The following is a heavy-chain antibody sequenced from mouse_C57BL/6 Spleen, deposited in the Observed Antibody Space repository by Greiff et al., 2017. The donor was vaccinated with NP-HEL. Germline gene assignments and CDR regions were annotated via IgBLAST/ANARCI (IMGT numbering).Heavy chain of an antibody. J-gene: IGHJ4*01. D-gene: IGHD2-5*01. Sequence: VHVKQSGPELVKPGASVKMSCKASGYTFTDYNMHWVKQSHGKSLEWIGYINPNNGGTSYNQKFKGKATLTVNKSSSTAYMELRSLTSEDSAVYYCARSYSNYGLYAMDYWGQGTSVTVSS. CDR1: GYTFTDYN. V-gene: IGHV1-22*01. CDR2: INPNNGGT. CDR3: ARSYSNYGLYAMDY.